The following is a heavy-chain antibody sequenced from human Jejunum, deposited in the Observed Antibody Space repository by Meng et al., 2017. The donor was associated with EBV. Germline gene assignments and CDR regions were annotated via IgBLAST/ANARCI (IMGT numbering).Heavy chain of an antibody. CDR1: GGSIRSCGSY. Sequence: GPVLVPPSETLPLPCTVSGGSIRSCGSYWGGVRQPPGKGLEWIGTIYYSGSTYYTPSLKSRVTISVDTSKNQFSLKLSSVTAADTAVYYCARTDYYDSSGYAPFDYWGQGTLVTVSS. V-gene: IGHV4-39*07. CDR2: IYYSGST. D-gene: IGHD3-22*01. CDR3: ARTDYYDSSGYAPFDY. J-gene: IGHJ4*02.